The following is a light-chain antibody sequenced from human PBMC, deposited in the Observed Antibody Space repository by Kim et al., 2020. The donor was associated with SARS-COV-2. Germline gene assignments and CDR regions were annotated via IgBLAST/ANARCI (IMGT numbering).Light chain of an antibody. CDR1: KLGDKY. V-gene: IGLV3-1*01. CDR2: QDS. J-gene: IGLJ2*01. CDR3: QAWDSSTVV. Sequence: SVSPGQTARITCYGDKLGDKYSCWYQQKPGQSPVLVIYQDSKRPSGTPERFSGSNSGNTATLTISGTQAMDEADYYCQAWDSSTVVFGGGTKLTVL.